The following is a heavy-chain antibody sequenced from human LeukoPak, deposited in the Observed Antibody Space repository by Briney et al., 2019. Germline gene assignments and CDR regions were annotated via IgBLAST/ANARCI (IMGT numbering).Heavy chain of an antibody. J-gene: IGHJ5*02. CDR1: GFTVSGDY. Sequence: GGSLRLSCAVSGFTVSGDYMSWVRQAPGTGLEWVSVMYDGGATYYADSVKGRFTISRDNSKNTLYLQMNSLRVEDTAVYYCARHDWFDPWGHGTLVTVSS. CDR3: ARHDWFDP. D-gene: IGHD3-3*01. V-gene: IGHV3-53*01. CDR2: MYDGGAT.